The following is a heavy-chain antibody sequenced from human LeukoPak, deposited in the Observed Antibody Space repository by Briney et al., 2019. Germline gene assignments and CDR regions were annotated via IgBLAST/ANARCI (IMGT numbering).Heavy chain of an antibody. J-gene: IGHJ4*02. V-gene: IGHV1-2*02. CDR2: INPNSGGT. Sequence: ASVKVSCKASGYTFTGYYMHWVRQAPGQGLERMGWINPNSGGTNYAQKFQGRVTMTRDTSISTAYMELSRLRSDDTAVYYCAGAMGYYDSSGPKRWVFDYWGQGTLVTVSS. CDR1: GYTFTGYY. D-gene: IGHD3-22*01. CDR3: AGAMGYYDSSGPKRWVFDY.